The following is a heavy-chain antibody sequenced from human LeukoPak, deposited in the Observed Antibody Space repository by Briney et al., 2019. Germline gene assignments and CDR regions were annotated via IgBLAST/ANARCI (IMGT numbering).Heavy chain of an antibody. CDR1: GGTFSSYA. V-gene: IGHV1-69*04. CDR2: IIPILGIA. Sequence: GASVKVSCKASGGTFSSYAISWVRQAPGQGLEWMGRIIPILGIANYAQKFQGRVTITADKSTSTAYMELSSLRSEDTAVHYCARDVPYCGGDCYSDYWGQGTLVTVSS. CDR3: ARDVPYCGGDCYSDY. D-gene: IGHD2-21*02. J-gene: IGHJ4*02.